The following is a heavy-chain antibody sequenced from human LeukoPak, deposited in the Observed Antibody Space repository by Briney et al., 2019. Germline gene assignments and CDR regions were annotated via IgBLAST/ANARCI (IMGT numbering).Heavy chain of an antibody. J-gene: IGHJ4*02. CDR2: INPSGGST. V-gene: IGHV1-46*01. CDR1: GYTFTSYY. CDR3: ARGNYDILTGYYTLNPLGY. D-gene: IGHD3-9*01. Sequence: ASVKVSCKASGYTFTSYYMHWVRQAPGQGLEWMGIINPSGGSTSYAQKFQGRVTMTRDMSTSTVYMELSSLRSEDTAVYYCARGNYDILTGYYTLNPLGYWGQGTLVTVSS.